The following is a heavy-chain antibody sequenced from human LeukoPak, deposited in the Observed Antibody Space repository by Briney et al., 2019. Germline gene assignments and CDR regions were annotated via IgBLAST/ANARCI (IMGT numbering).Heavy chain of an antibody. J-gene: IGHJ6*03. D-gene: IGHD3-10*01. CDR1: GFTFSDYY. V-gene: IGHV3-11*01. Sequence: GGSLRLSYAASGFTFSDYYMTWIRQAPGKGLEWISYISSSGGTIYYAGSVKGRFTISRDNAKNSLYLQMNSLRAEDTAVYYCARAPLGMVRGVTMDVWGKGTTVTVSS. CDR2: ISSSGGTI. CDR3: ARAPLGMVRGVTMDV.